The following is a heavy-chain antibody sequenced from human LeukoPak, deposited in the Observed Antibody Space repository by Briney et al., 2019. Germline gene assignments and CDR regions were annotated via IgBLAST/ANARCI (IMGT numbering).Heavy chain of an antibody. J-gene: IGHJ4*02. CDR3: ARSVSGVAGAFDY. Sequence: SSVKVSCKASGGTFSSYAISWVRQAPGQGLEWMGGIIPIFGTANYAQKFQGRVTITTDESTSTAYMELSSLRSEDTAVYYCARSVSGVAGAFDYWGQGTLVTVSS. D-gene: IGHD6-19*01. CDR2: IIPIFGTA. CDR1: GGTFSSYA. V-gene: IGHV1-69*05.